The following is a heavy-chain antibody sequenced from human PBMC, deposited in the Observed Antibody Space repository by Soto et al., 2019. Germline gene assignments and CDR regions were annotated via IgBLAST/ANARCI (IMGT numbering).Heavy chain of an antibody. Sequence: GGSLRLSCAASGFTISTFAMSWVRQAPGKGLECVSTITGSGDITYYADSVRGRFSISKGHSSSTLYLQMNSLRAEDTAVYYCAKAAYILPTDYWGQGTLVTSPQ. CDR3: AKAAYILPTDY. V-gene: IGHV3-23*01. D-gene: IGHD2-2*02. CDR1: GFTISTFA. J-gene: IGHJ4*02. CDR2: ITGSGDIT.